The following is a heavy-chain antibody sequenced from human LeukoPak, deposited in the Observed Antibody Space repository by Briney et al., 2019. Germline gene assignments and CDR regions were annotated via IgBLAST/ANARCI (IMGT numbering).Heavy chain of an antibody. Sequence: GGSLRLSCAASGFTFSSYGMHWVRQAPGKGLGWVAFIRYDGSNKYYADSVKGRFTISRDNSKNTLYLQMNSLRAEDTAVYYCAKDLAAAGAFDIWGQGTMVTVSS. J-gene: IGHJ3*02. CDR1: GFTFSSYG. D-gene: IGHD6-13*01. CDR3: AKDLAAAGAFDI. V-gene: IGHV3-30*02. CDR2: IRYDGSNK.